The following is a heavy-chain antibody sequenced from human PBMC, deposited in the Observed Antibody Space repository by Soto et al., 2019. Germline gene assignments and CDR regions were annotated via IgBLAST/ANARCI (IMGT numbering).Heavy chain of an antibody. Sequence: QVQLQESGPGLVKPSETLSLTCTVSGGSISSYYWSWIRQPPGKGLEWIGYIYYSGSTNYNPSLKSRVTISVDTSKNQFSLKLSSVTAADTAVYYCARGRVGFRGNWFDPWGQGTLVTVSS. CDR2: IYYSGST. CDR1: GGSISSYY. D-gene: IGHD5-12*01. CDR3: ARGRVGFRGNWFDP. V-gene: IGHV4-59*01. J-gene: IGHJ5*02.